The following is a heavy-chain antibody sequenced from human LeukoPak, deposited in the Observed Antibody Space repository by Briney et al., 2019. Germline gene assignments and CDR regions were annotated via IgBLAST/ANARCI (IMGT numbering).Heavy chain of an antibody. CDR2: TFGGGFDT. Sequence: GESLKISCKASGYNFNSQWIGWVRQMPGKGLEWMGITFGGGFDTKYNPAFQGLVTMSVDKSMNTAYLQWSNLEASDTAMYYCARRRDLYSGSYYPFDYWGQGTLVTVSS. J-gene: IGHJ4*02. CDR1: GYNFNSQW. V-gene: IGHV5-51*01. CDR3: ARRRDLYSGSYYPFDY. D-gene: IGHD1-26*01.